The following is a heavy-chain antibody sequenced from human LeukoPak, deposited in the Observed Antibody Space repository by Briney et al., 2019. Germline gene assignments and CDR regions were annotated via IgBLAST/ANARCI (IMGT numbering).Heavy chain of an antibody. J-gene: IGHJ4*02. D-gene: IGHD1-20*01. CDR1: GFTFSSYS. Sequence: PGGSLRLSCAASGFTFSSYSMNWVRQAPGKGLEWVSSISSSSGYIYYADSVKGRFTISRDNAKNSLYLQMNSLRVEDTAVYYCARARGGNWNEAPGQFDYWGQGTLVTVSS. V-gene: IGHV3-21*01. CDR3: ARARGGNWNEAPGQFDY. CDR2: ISSSSGYI.